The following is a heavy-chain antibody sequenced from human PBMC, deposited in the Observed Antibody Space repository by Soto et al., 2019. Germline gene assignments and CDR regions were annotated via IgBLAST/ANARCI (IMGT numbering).Heavy chain of an antibody. J-gene: IGHJ4*02. CDR3: ARGGGYCTPTSCAIDS. D-gene: IGHD2-8*01. V-gene: IGHV3-23*01. CDR1: RFDFSSYE. Sequence: EVQLLESGGGLVQPGGSLRLSCVASRFDFSSYEMSWVRQAAGKGLEWVSRVSLTGDRTNYAGSVKGRFTVSRDNFKNALYLEMDSLRPDDTAIYYCARGGGYCTPTSCAIDSWGRGTQVTVSS. CDR2: VSLTGDRT.